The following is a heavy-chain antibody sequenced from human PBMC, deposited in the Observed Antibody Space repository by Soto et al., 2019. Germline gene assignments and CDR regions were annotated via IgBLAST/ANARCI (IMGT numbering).Heavy chain of an antibody. J-gene: IGHJ6*02. D-gene: IGHD2-15*01. Sequence: QVQLVESGGGVVQPGRSLRLSCAASGFTFSSYGMHWVRQAPGKGLEWVAVIWYGGSNKYYADSVKGRFTISRDNSKNTLYLQMNSLRAEDTAVYYCARDVTCSGGSCYAIYYYYYGMDVWGQGTTVTVSS. CDR2: IWYGGSNK. CDR1: GFTFSSYG. V-gene: IGHV3-33*01. CDR3: ARDVTCSGGSCYAIYYYYYGMDV.